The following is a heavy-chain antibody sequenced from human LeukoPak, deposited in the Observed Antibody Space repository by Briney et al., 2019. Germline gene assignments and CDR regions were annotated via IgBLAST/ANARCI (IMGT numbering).Heavy chain of an antibody. CDR2: ISSSSSTI. V-gene: IGHV3-48*01. J-gene: IGHJ4*02. CDR1: GFTFSSYG. Sequence: PGGSLRLSCAASGFTFSSYGMTWVRQAPGKGLEWVSYISSSSSTIYYADSVKGRFTISRDNAKNSLYLQLNSLRAEDTAVYYCARVIAVAGLDYWGQGTLVTVSS. D-gene: IGHD6-19*01. CDR3: ARVIAVAGLDY.